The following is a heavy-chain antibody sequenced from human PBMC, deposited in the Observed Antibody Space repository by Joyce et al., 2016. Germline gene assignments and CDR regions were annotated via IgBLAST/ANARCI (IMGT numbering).Heavy chain of an antibody. CDR2: ISDTRYYI. CDR1: GSTFSTSS. J-gene: IGHJ6*02. D-gene: IGHD3-16*01. V-gene: IGHV3-21*01. Sequence: QLVESGGGVVKPGGSLRLSCEASGSTFSTSSMSWFRQAPGKGLEWVAAISDTRYYIFHAETVRGRFTVSRDNAKKTLYLQMNSLRAEDSAVFYCARGGISYYYAMDVWGQGTTVTVSS. CDR3: ARGGISYYYAMDV.